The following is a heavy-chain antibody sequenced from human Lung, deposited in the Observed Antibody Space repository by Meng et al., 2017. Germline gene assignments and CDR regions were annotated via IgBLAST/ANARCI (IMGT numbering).Heavy chain of an antibody. CDR1: GGSFSDYY. D-gene: IGHD4-11*01. CDR2: INHSGST. V-gene: IGHV4-34*01. J-gene: IGHJ4*02. Sequence: LPEGDAGVLESSDTLSLSCVVSGGSFSDYYWRWIRQPPGKGLEWIGEINHSGSTNYNQSLVSRATISVDTSQNNLFLKMSSVTAADSAVYYCARSSTTMAHDFDYWGQGILVTVSS. CDR3: ARSSTTMAHDFDY.